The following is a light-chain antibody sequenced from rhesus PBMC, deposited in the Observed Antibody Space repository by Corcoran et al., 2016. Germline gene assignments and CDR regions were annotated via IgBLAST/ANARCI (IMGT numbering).Light chain of an antibody. Sequence: DIQMTQSPSSLSASVGDTVTITCRASQSISSWLAWYQQKPGKAPKLLLYKASSLQSGVPSRFSGSGSGTYFTLPISSLQSEDFATYYCKQYSSSPFTFGPGTKLDIK. CDR3: KQYSSSPFT. CDR2: KAS. J-gene: IGKJ3*01. CDR1: QSISSW. V-gene: IGKV1-22*01.